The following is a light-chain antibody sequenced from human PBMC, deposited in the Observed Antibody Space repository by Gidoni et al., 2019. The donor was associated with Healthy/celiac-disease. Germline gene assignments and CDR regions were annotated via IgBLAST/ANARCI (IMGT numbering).Light chain of an antibody. CDR2: GNS. CDR3: QSYDSSLLGV. Sequence: QSVLTQPPSVSGAPGQRVTISCTGSSSNIGAGYDVHWYQQRPGTAPKLLIYGNSNRPSGVPDRFSGSKSGTSASLAITGLQAEDDADYYCQSYDSSLLGVFGGGTKLTVL. CDR1: SSNIGAGYD. J-gene: IGLJ2*01. V-gene: IGLV1-40*01.